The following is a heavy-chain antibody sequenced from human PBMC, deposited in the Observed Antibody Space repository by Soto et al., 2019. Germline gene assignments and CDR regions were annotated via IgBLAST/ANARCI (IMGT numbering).Heavy chain of an antibody. J-gene: IGHJ4*02. Sequence: SETLSLTCTVSGGSISSYYWSWIRQPPGKGPEWIGYISYSGSTNYNPSLKSRVTISVDTSKNQFSLKLNSVTAADTAVYYCARLGGYSSPAHYWGQGTLVTSPQ. CDR1: GGSISSYY. V-gene: IGHV4-59*08. D-gene: IGHD6-13*01. CDR2: ISYSGST. CDR3: ARLGGYSSPAHY.